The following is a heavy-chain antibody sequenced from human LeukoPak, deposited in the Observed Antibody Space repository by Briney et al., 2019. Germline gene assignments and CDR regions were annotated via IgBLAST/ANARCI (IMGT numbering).Heavy chain of an antibody. CDR2: INHSGST. CDR3: ARALGILNASAFDI. V-gene: IGHV4-34*01. J-gene: IGHJ3*02. CDR1: GGSFSGYY. Sequence: PSETLSLTCAVYGGSFSGYYWSWIRQPPGKGLEWIGEINHSGSTNYNPFLKSRVTISVDTSKNQFSLKLSSVTAADTAVYYCARALGILNASAFDIWGQGTMVTVSS. D-gene: IGHD7-27*01.